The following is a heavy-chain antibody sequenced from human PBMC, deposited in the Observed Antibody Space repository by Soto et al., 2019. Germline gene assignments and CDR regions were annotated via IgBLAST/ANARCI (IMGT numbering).Heavy chain of an antibody. CDR3: ARGLGGATVYYFDY. J-gene: IGHJ4*02. CDR2: INHSGGT. V-gene: IGHV4-34*01. CDR1: GGSFSGYY. D-gene: IGHD1-26*01. Sequence: PSETLSLTCAVYGGSFSGYYWSWIRQPPGKGLEWIGEINHSGGTNYNPSLKSRVTISVDTSKNQFSLKLSSVTAADTAVYYCARGLGGATVYYFDYWGQGTLVTVSS.